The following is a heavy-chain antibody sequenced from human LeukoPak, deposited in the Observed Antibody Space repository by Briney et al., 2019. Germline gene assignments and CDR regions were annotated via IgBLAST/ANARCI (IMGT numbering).Heavy chain of an antibody. CDR2: IYHSGST. CDR3: ARGPDAFDI. V-gene: IGHV4-38-2*01. Sequence: SSETLSLTCAVSGYSISSGYYWGWIRQPPGKGLEWIGSIYHSGSTYYNPSLKGRVTISVDTSKNQFSLKLSSVTAADTAVYYCARGPDAFDIWGQGTMVTVSS. CDR1: GYSISSGYY. J-gene: IGHJ3*02.